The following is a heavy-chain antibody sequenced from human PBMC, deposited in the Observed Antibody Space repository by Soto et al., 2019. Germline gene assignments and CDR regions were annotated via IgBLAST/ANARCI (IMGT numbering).Heavy chain of an antibody. CDR2: IRQDGSDK. Sequence: EVQLVESGGGLVQPGGSLRLSCAASGFTFNKYYMTWVRQAPGKGLEWVANIRQDGSDKYYVGSVKGRFTISRDNAKKSLYLQMNSLRAEDTAVYYCAGERGGPTTSAFDIWGQGTMVTVSS. D-gene: IGHD1-26*01. CDR3: AGERGGPTTSAFDI. V-gene: IGHV3-7*04. CDR1: GFTFNKYY. J-gene: IGHJ3*02.